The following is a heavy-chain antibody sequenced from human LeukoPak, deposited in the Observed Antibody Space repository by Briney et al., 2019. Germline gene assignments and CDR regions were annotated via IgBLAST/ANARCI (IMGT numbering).Heavy chain of an antibody. J-gene: IGHJ5*02. CDR1: GFTFSSYS. Sequence: PGGSLRLSCAASGFTFSSYSMNWVRQAPGKGLEWVSSISSSSSYIYYADSVKGRFTISRDNAKNSLYLQMNSLRAEDTAVYYCARGGPTYYDYVWGSYRYDWFDPWGQGTLVTVSS. V-gene: IGHV3-21*01. CDR3: ARGGPTYYDYVWGSYRYDWFDP. CDR2: ISSSSSYI. D-gene: IGHD3-16*02.